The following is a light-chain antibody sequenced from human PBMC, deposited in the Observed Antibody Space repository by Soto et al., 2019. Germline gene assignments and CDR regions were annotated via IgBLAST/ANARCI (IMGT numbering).Light chain of an antibody. CDR3: QQRSNWWT. Sequence: EIVMTQSPATLSVSPGESATLSCRASQSVSSNLAWHQQKPGQAPRILMYDASNRATGIPARFSGSGSGTDFTLTISSLEPEDFAVYYCQQRSNWWTFGQGTKVDIK. J-gene: IGKJ1*01. CDR2: DAS. V-gene: IGKV3-11*01. CDR1: QSVSSN.